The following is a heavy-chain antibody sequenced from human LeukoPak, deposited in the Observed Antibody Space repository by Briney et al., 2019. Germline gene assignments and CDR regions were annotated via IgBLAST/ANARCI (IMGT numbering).Heavy chain of an antibody. Sequence: SETLSLTCTVSGGSISSYYWSWIRQPPGKGLEWIGYMSYNGRSNYNPSLKSRVTISVDTSKNQFSLNLSSVTAADTAVYYCARDRGGDHCFDYWGQGTLVTVSS. V-gene: IGHV4-59*01. CDR3: ARDRGGDHCFDY. CDR2: MSYNGRS. CDR1: GGSISSYY. J-gene: IGHJ4*02. D-gene: IGHD2-21*02.